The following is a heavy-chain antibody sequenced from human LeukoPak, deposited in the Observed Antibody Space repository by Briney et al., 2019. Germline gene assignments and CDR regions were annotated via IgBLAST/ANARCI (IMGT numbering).Heavy chain of an antibody. CDR2: ISGNGGST. Sequence: GGSLRLSCAASGFTFSSNAMSWVRHAPGQGLEWVSAISGNGGSTYYADSVKGRFTISRDNPKNTLYLQMNSLRAEDTAVYYCAKDRGADDYFDYWGQGTLVTVSS. CDR1: GFTFSSNA. CDR3: AKDRGADDYFDY. V-gene: IGHV3-23*01. D-gene: IGHD3-10*01. J-gene: IGHJ4*02.